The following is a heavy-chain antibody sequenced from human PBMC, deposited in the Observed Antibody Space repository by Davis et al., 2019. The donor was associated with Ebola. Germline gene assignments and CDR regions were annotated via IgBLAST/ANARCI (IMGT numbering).Heavy chain of an antibody. CDR3: ARDLSTYYDFWSGSIEYYGMDV. CDR2: ISSSSSYI. D-gene: IGHD3-3*01. J-gene: IGHJ6*02. Sequence: GESLKISCAASGFTFSSYSMNWVRQAPGKGLEWVSSISSSSSYIYYADSVKGRFTISRDNAKNSLYLQMNSLRAEDTAVYYCARDLSTYYDFWSGSIEYYGMDVGGQGTTVTVSS. CDR1: GFTFSSYS. V-gene: IGHV3-21*01.